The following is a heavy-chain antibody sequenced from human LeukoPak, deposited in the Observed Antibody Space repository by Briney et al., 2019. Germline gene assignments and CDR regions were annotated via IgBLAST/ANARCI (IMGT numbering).Heavy chain of an antibody. V-gene: IGHV4-59*01. CDR3: ARYSGSYSVPYYFDY. J-gene: IGHJ4*02. CDR1: GGSISSCY. D-gene: IGHD1-26*01. CDR2: IYYSGST. Sequence: SETLSLTCTVSGGSISSCYWSWIRQPPGKGLEWIGYIYYSGSTNYNPSLKSRVTISVDTSKNQFSLKLSSVTAADTAVYYCARYSGSYSVPYYFDYWGQGTLVTVSS.